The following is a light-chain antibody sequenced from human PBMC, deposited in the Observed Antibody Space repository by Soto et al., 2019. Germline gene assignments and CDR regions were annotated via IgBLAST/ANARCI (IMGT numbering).Light chain of an antibody. Sequence: EIVLTQFPATLSLSPGDGATLSCRASQSVSSYLAWYQQKRGQAPRLLIYDSSNRATGIPARFSGSGSGTDFSLIISSLEPEDFAVYYCQQRSGWPLTFGGGTKGDIK. CDR1: QSVSSY. V-gene: IGKV3-11*01. CDR2: DSS. CDR3: QQRSGWPLT. J-gene: IGKJ4*01.